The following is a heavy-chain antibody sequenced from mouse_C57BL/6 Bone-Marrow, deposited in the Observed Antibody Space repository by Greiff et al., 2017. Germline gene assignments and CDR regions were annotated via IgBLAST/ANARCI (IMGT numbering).Heavy chain of an antibody. CDR3: ASNWYYAMDY. J-gene: IGHJ4*01. CDR1: GYAFSSSW. V-gene: IGHV1-82*01. CDR2: IYPGDGDT. D-gene: IGHD4-1*01. Sequence: QVQLQQSGPELVKPGASVKISCKASGYAFSSSWMNWVKQRPGTGLEWIGRIYPGDGDTNYNGKFKGKATLTADKSSSTAYMQLSSLTSEDSAVYFCASNWYYAMDYWGQGTSVTVSS.